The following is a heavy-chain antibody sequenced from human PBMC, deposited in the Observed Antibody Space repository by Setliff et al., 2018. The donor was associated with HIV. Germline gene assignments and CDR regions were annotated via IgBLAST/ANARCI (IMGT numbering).Heavy chain of an antibody. J-gene: IGHJ4*02. CDR3: ARGGGPDTNFDS. CDR2: IYYSGST. Sequence: SETLSLTCTVSGETIRNGFYYWHWMRQPPGKGPEWIGSIYYSGSTHYKSSLKSRVTISVDTSKNQFSLRLSSVTAADTAVYYCARGGGPDTNFDSWGRGTLVTVSS. CDR1: GETIRNGFYY. V-gene: IGHV4-39*07.